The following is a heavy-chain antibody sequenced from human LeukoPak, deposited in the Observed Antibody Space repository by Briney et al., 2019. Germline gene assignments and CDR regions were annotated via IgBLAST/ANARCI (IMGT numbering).Heavy chain of an antibody. CDR2: INPSVGST. CDR1: GYIFTSYY. D-gene: IGHD3-10*01. Sequence: ASVKVSCKASGYIFTSYYIHWVRQAPGQGLEWMGIINPSVGSTTHAQKFQGRVTMTRDTSTSTVYMELSRLRSGDTAVYYCAKESLRDGSGSYYFDYWGQGTLVTVSS. J-gene: IGHJ4*02. CDR3: AKESLRDGSGSYYFDY. V-gene: IGHV1-46*01.